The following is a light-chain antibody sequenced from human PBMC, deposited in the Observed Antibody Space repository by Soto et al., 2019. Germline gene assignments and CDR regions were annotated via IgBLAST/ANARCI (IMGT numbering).Light chain of an antibody. V-gene: IGKV1-5*01. Sequence: DIQMTQSPSTLSASVGDRVTITCRASQTITSWLAWYQQKPGKAPKFLIYDASTLETGVPSRFSGSGSGTEFTLTISSLQPDDFATYYCQQYDSYPYTFGQGTKLEIK. CDR3: QQYDSYPYT. CDR1: QTITSW. CDR2: DAS. J-gene: IGKJ2*01.